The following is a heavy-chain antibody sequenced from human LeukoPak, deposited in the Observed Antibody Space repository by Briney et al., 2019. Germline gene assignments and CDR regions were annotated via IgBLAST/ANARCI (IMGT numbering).Heavy chain of an antibody. CDR3: AKDGGLWVSAHWGDS. Sequence: GGSLRLSCAASGFTFSSYTMSWVRQAPGKGLEWVSTITTSDGNTYYADSVRGRFTVSRDNSKNTLYLQMNSLRAEDTAVYYCAKDGGLWVSAHWGDSWGRGTLVTVSS. J-gene: IGHJ4*02. V-gene: IGHV3-23*01. CDR2: ITTSDGNT. CDR1: GFTFSSYT. D-gene: IGHD7-27*01.